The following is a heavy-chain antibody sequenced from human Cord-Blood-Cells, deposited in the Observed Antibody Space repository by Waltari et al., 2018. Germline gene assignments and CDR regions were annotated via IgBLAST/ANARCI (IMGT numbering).Heavy chain of an antibody. CDR1: GGSISSSSSY. J-gene: IGHJ4*02. Sequence: QLQLLESGPGLVKPSETLSPTCTVSGGSISSSSSYCGWIRQPPGKGLEWIGSIYYSGSTYYNPSLKSRVTISVDTSKNQFSLKLSSVTAADTAVYYCARLFALEADYWGQGTLVTVSS. CDR3: ARLFALEADY. V-gene: IGHV4-39*01. CDR2: IYYSGST. D-gene: IGHD2-21*01.